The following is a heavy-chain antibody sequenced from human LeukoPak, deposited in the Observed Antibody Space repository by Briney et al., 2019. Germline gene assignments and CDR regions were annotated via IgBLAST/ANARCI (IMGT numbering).Heavy chain of an antibody. CDR2: IYSGGST. D-gene: IGHD2-2*01. V-gene: IGHV3-66*01. Sequence: PGGSLRLSCAASGFTVSSNYMSWVRRAPGKGLEWVSVIYSGGSTYYADSVKGRFTISRDNSKNTLYLQMNSLRAEDTAVYYCAREYCSSTSCYSDYWGQGTLVTVSS. CDR3: AREYCSSTSCYSDY. CDR1: GFTVSSNY. J-gene: IGHJ4*02.